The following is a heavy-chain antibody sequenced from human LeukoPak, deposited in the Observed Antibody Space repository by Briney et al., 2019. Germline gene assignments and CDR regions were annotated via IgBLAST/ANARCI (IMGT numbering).Heavy chain of an antibody. Sequence: SQTLSLTCTVSGGSISSGDYYWSWIRQPPGKGLEWIGNINYSGSTYYNPSLKSRVTISLDTSKNQFSLNLSSVTAADTAVYYCARTSTYYDFWSGYRDFDYWGQGTLVTVSS. V-gene: IGHV4-30-4*08. J-gene: IGHJ4*02. D-gene: IGHD3-3*01. CDR1: GGSISSGDYY. CDR3: ARTSTYYDFWSGYRDFDY. CDR2: INYSGST.